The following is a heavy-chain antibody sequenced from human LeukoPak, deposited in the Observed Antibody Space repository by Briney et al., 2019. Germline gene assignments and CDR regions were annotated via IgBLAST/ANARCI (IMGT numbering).Heavy chain of an antibody. D-gene: IGHD3-10*01. Sequence: GASVKVSCKASGGTFSSYAISWVRQAPGQGLEWMGGIMPIFGTANYAQKFQGRVTITADESTSTAYMELSSLRSEDTAVYYCARAAQYYYGSGSPDYYYYGMDVWGQGTTVTVSS. CDR3: ARAAQYYYGSGSPDYYYYGMDV. CDR2: IMPIFGTA. CDR1: GGTFSSYA. V-gene: IGHV1-69*13. J-gene: IGHJ6*02.